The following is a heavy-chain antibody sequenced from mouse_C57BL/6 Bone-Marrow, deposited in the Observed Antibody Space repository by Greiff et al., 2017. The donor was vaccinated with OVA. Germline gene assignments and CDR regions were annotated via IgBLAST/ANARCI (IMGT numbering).Heavy chain of an antibody. V-gene: IGHV1-55*01. Sequence: VQLQQPGAELVKPGASVKMSCKASGYTFTSYWITWVKQRPGQGLEWIGDIYPGSGSTNYNEKFKSKATLTVDTSSSTAYMQLSSLTSEDSAVYYCAYCYGSSYPYWYFDVWGTGTTVTVSS. J-gene: IGHJ1*03. CDR2: IYPGSGST. CDR1: GYTFTSYW. CDR3: AYCYGSSYPYWYFDV. D-gene: IGHD1-1*01.